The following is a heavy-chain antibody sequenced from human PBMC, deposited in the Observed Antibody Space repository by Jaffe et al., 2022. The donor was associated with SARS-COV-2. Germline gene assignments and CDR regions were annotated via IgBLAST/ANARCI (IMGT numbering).Heavy chain of an antibody. J-gene: IGHJ6*03. Sequence: EVQVVESGGGLVTPGGSLRLSCATSGFIFSGYTMSWVRQAPGKGLEWISTIGSSNAHQHYADSLHGRFTISRDNARSSLSLYMTSLRAEDTAVYYCVRSLAHRVYVEWLTSQYYYYMDVWGKGTTVIVSS. CDR2: IGSSNAHQ. V-gene: IGHV3-21*02. CDR3: VRSLAHRVYVEWLTSQYYYYMDV. CDR1: GFIFSGYT. D-gene: IGHD6-19*01.